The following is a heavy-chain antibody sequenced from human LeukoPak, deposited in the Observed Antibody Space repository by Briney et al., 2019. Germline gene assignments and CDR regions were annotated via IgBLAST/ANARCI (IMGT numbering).Heavy chain of an antibody. CDR3: AKEGGYSYGRFDY. Sequence: QPGGSLRLSCAASGFTFSSYGMHWVRQAPGKGLEWVAVIWYDGSNKYYADSVKGRFTISRDNSKNTLCLQMNSLRAEDTAVYYCAKEGGYSYGRFDYWGQGTLVTVSS. V-gene: IGHV3-33*06. J-gene: IGHJ4*02. CDR1: GFTFSSYG. D-gene: IGHD5-18*01. CDR2: IWYDGSNK.